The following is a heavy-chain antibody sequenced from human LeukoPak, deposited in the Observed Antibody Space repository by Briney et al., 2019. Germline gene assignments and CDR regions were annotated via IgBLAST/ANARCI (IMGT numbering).Heavy chain of an antibody. Sequence: SETLSLTCTVSGGSISSYYWSWIRQPPGEGLEWIGYIYYSGSTNYNPSLKSRVTISVDTSKNQFSLKLSSVTAADTAVYYCAATGYSYNYWGQGTLVTVSS. V-gene: IGHV4-59*08. CDR1: GGSISSYY. D-gene: IGHD4-11*01. CDR2: IYYSGST. J-gene: IGHJ4*02. CDR3: AATGYSYNY.